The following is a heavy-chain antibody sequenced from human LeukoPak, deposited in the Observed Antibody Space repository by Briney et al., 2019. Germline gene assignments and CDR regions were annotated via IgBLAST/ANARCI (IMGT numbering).Heavy chain of an antibody. Sequence: GGSLRLSCAASGFTFSNDWMNWVRQAPGKGLEWVANVKQDGSEKYYVGSVKGRFTISRDNAKNSLYLEMNSLRAEDTAVYYCAADYYVYFDHWGQGALVTVSS. V-gene: IGHV3-7*03. CDR1: GFTFSNDW. CDR3: AADYYVYFDH. CDR2: VKQDGSEK. J-gene: IGHJ4*02. D-gene: IGHD3-16*01.